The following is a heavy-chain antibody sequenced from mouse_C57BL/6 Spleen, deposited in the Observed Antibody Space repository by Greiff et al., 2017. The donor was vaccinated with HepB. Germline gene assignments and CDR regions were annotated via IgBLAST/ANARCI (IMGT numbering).Heavy chain of an antibody. CDR2: IYWDDDK. CDR1: GFSLSTSGMG. Sequence: QVTLKVCGPGILQSSQTLSLTCSFSGFSLSTSGMGVSWIRQPSGKGLEWLAHIYWDDDKRYNPSLKSRLTISKDTSRNQVFLKITSVDTADTATYYCARRAYYGSSSYYFDYWGQGTTLTVSS. J-gene: IGHJ2*01. D-gene: IGHD1-1*01. CDR3: ARRAYYGSSSYYFDY. V-gene: IGHV8-12*01.